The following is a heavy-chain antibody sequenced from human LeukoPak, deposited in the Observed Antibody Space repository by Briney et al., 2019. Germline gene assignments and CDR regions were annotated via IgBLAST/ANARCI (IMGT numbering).Heavy chain of an antibody. CDR3: ARENTARAFDI. J-gene: IGHJ3*02. Sequence: PSETLSLTCTVSGGSISSYYWSWIRQPPGKGLEWIGYIYYSGSTNYNPSLKSRVTISVDTSKNQFSLKLSSVTAADTAVYYCARENTARAFDIWGQGTMVTVSS. CDR2: IYYSGST. CDR1: GGSISSYY. V-gene: IGHV4-59*01. D-gene: IGHD5-18*01.